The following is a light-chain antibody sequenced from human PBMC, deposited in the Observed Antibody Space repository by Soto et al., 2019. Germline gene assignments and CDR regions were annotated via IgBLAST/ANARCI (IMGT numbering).Light chain of an antibody. CDR3: QQYNDCPRT. CDR1: QHVSNV. J-gene: IGKJ1*01. V-gene: IGKV3-15*01. CDR2: GAS. Sequence: IGIRGSAATTSVSLTVSALLSCRTSQHVSNVFACYQQKPPQSRTLLIYGASTRTTGIPSRFSGSGSGTEFTLTISSLQSEDFAVYYCQQYNDCPRTFGQGTKVDIK.